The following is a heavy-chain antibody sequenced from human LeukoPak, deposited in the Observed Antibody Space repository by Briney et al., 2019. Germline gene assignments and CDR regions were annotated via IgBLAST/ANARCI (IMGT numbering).Heavy chain of an antibody. J-gene: IGHJ4*02. CDR3: AHRPERGYNWNDLDY. CDR1: GFSLSTSGVG. Sequence: SGPTLVNPTQTLTLTFTFSGFSLSTSGVGVGWIRQPPGKALEWLALIYWDDDKRYSPSLKSRLTITKDTSKNQVVHTMTNMDPVDTATYYCAHRPERGYNWNDLDYWGQGTLVTVSS. CDR2: IYWDDDK. D-gene: IGHD1-1*01. V-gene: IGHV2-5*02.